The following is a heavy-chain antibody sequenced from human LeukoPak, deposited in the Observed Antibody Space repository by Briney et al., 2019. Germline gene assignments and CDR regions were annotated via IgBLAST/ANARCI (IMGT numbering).Heavy chain of an antibody. CDR3: ARGVYVYYYFDY. J-gene: IGHJ4*02. CDR1: GGSFSGYY. V-gene: IGHV4-34*01. Sequence: PSETLSLTCAVYGGSFSGYYWSWVRQPPGKGLEWIGEINDSGSTNYNPSLKSRVTMSVDTSKNQFSLKLSSVTAADTAVYYCARGVYVYYYFDYWGQGTLVTVSS. D-gene: IGHD3-10*02. CDR2: INDSGST.